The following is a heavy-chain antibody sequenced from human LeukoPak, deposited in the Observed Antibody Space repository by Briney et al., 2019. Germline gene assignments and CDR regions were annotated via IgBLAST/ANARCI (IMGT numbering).Heavy chain of an antibody. CDR1: GFTFSSYS. V-gene: IGHV3-21*01. CDR2: ISSSSNYI. D-gene: IGHD1-26*01. Sequence: GGSLRLSCAASGFTFSSYSMNWVRQAPGKGLGWVSSISSSSNYIYYADSVKGRLTISRDNAKNSVYLQMNSLRAEDTAVYYCARDPHSLDYWGQGTLVTVSS. J-gene: IGHJ4*02. CDR3: ARDPHSLDY.